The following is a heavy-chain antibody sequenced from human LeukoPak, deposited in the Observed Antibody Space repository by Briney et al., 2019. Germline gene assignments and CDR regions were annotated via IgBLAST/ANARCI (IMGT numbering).Heavy chain of an antibody. CDR3: GRQYASSSAWFDP. CDR2: INAHNGNT. CDR1: AYSFTSYG. V-gene: IGHV1-18*01. D-gene: IGHD6-6*01. Sequence: RASVKVSCKASAYSFTSYGISWVRQAPGQGLEWMGWINAHNGNTNYAQKLQGRVTMTTDTSTSTAYMELRSLRSDDTAVYYCGRQYASSSAWFDPWGQGTPVTVSS. J-gene: IGHJ5*02.